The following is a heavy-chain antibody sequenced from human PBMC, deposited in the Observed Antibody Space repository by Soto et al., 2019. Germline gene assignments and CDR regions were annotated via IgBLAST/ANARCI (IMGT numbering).Heavy chain of an antibody. Sequence: QITLKESGPTLVKPTQTLALTCTFSGFSLSTSGVGVGWIRQPPGKALEWLALIYWDDDKRYSPSLKSRLTITKDTSKNQVVLTMTNMDPVDTSTYYCAHSPPYDCIWGSYRFALYFQHWGQGTLVTVSS. CDR2: IYWDDDK. CDR3: AHSPPYDCIWGSYRFALYFQH. J-gene: IGHJ1*01. CDR1: GFSLSTSGVG. V-gene: IGHV2-5*02. D-gene: IGHD3-16*02.